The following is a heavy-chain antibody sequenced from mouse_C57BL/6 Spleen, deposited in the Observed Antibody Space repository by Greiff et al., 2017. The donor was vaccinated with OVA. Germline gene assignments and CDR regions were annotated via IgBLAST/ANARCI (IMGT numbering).Heavy chain of an antibody. V-gene: IGHV1-81*01. J-gene: IGHJ4*01. D-gene: IGHD1-1*01. CDR3: ASDRCSNYAMDY. CDR1: GYTFTSYG. Sequence: QVQLQQSGAELVRPGASVKLSCTASGYTFTSYGISWVKQRPGQGLEWIGEIYPRSGNTYYNEKFKGKATLTADKSSSTAYMELRSLTSEDSAVYFCASDRCSNYAMDYWGQGTSGTVSS. CDR2: IYPRSGNT.